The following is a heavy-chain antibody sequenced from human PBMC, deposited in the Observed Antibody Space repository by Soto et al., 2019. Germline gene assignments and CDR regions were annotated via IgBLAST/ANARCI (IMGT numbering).Heavy chain of an antibody. CDR1: GFTFRSYA. J-gene: IGHJ6*02. D-gene: IGHD3-10*01. Sequence: GRSLRLHCSTSGFTFRSYAMSWVRRPPRKWLEWGALICRSCDRTYYAASGQGRFNIARNNSHNTVHSQQHNLRGEDTAVYCGAKNRGSGSRYYYDMDFWGQGTPVTVSS. CDR2: ICRSCDRT. V-gene: IGHV3-23*01. CDR3: AKNRGSGSRYYYDMDF.